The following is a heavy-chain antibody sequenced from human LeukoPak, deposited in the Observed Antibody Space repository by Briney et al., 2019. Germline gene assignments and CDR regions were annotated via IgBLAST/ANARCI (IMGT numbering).Heavy chain of an antibody. CDR2: ISYDGSNK. D-gene: IGHD3-9*01. Sequence: GGSLRLSCAAPGFTFSSYAMSGVRQAPGKGLEGVAVISYDGSNKYYADSVKGRFTISRDNSKNTLYLQMNSLRAEDTAVYYCAKDQGVRYILSPGVNWGQGTLVTVSS. CDR1: GFTFSSYA. J-gene: IGHJ4*02. CDR3: AKDQGVRYILSPGVN. V-gene: IGHV3-30*18.